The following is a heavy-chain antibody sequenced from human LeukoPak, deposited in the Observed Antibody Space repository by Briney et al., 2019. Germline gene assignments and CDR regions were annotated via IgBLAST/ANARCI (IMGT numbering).Heavy chain of an antibody. J-gene: IGHJ4*02. CDR2: IWYGGSNE. CDR3: AKGGESGSFDY. D-gene: IGHD3-3*01. CDR1: GFTFSSYG. Sequence: GRSLRLSCAASGFTFSSYGMHWVRQAPGKGLEWVAVIWYGGSNEYYADSVKGRFTISRDNSKNTLYLQMNSLRAEDTAVYYCAKGGESGSFDYWGQGTLVTVSS. V-gene: IGHV3-30*18.